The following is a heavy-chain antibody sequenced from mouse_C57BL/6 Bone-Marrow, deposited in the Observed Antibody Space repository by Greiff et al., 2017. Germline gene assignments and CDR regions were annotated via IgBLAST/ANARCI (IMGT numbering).Heavy chain of an antibody. CDR3: AREDYYGSSYDYFDY. Sequence: VKLVESGAELVKPGASVKLSCKASGYTFTSYWMQWVKQRPGQGLEWIGEIDPSDSYTNYNQKFKGKATLTVDTSSSTAYMQLSSLTSEDSAVYYCAREDYYGSSYDYFDYWGQGTTLTVSS. D-gene: IGHD1-1*01. V-gene: IGHV1-50*01. CDR2: IDPSDSYT. CDR1: GYTFTSYW. J-gene: IGHJ2*01.